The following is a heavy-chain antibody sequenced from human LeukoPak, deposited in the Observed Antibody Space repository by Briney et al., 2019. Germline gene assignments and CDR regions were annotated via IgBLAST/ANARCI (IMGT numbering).Heavy chain of an antibody. J-gene: IGHJ4*02. CDR1: GFTFSDYY. CDR2: ISSSGSYI. V-gene: IGHV3-11*01. Sequence: GGSLRLSCAASGFTFSDYYMNWIRQAPGKGLEWVSYISSSGSYIYYADSVKGRFTISRDNAKNSLYLQMNSLKTEDTAVYYCTTDHRTIYGVVTPDYWGQGTLVTVSS. D-gene: IGHD3-3*01. CDR3: TTDHRTIYGVVTPDY.